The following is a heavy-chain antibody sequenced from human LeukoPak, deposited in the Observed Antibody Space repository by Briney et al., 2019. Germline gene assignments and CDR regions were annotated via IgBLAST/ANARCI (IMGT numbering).Heavy chain of an antibody. V-gene: IGHV5-51*01. CDR2: IYPGDSDL. CDR3: ARQADYYFDY. D-gene: IGHD2-21*02. J-gene: IGHJ4*02. CDR1: GYSFTSFW. Sequence: GESLKISCKGSGYSFTSFWIAWVRQRPGKGLEWMGIIYPGDSDLRYSPSFQGQVTISADKSISTAYLQWSSLKASDTAMYYCARQADYYFDYWGQGTLVTVSS.